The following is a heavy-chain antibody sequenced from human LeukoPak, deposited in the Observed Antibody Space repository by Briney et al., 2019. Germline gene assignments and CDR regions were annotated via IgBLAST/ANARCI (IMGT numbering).Heavy chain of an antibody. D-gene: IGHD6-13*01. Sequence: SETLSLTCTVSGGSISSYYWSWIRQPAGKGLEWIGRIYTSGSTNYNPSLKSRVTISVDTSKNQFSLKLSSVTAADTAVYYCARGGSSWYGYYYYYMDVWGKGTTVTISS. CDR2: IYTSGST. CDR1: GGSISSYY. CDR3: ARGGSSWYGYYYYYMDV. V-gene: IGHV4-4*07. J-gene: IGHJ6*03.